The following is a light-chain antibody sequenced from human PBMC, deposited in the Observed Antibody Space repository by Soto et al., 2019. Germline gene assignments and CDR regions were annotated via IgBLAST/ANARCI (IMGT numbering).Light chain of an antibody. J-gene: IGKJ4*01. CDR2: DAS. Sequence: EILLTQSPDTLSLSPGERATLSCRASQSVPKNYLAWYQHKPDQAPRLLIYDASSRATGIPDRFSGSGSGTEFTRTISRLEPEDFAVYFCHQFATSPLTFGGGTKVEIK. CDR1: QSVPKNY. CDR3: HQFATSPLT. V-gene: IGKV3-20*01.